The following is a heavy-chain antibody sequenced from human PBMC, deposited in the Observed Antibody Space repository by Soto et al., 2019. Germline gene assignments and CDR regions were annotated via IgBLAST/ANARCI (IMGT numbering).Heavy chain of an antibody. Sequence: QVQLVQSGAEVKKPGASVKVSCKASGYTFTSYAMHWVRQAPGQRREWMGWINAGNGNTKYSQKFQGSVTITRDTSESTAYMELSSLRYEDTAVYYCASPYSTDVGSGYREYYYYGMDVWVQGTTVTVSS. V-gene: IGHV1-3*01. J-gene: IGHJ6*02. CDR3: ASPYSTDVGSGYREYYYYGMDV. CDR1: GYTFTSYA. CDR2: INAGNGNT. D-gene: IGHD3-3*01.